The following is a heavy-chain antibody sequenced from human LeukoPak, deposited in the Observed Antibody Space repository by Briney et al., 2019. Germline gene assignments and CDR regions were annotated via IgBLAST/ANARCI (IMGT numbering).Heavy chain of an antibody. CDR2: ISSSTTTM. V-gene: IGHV3-48*01. CDR1: GFSFYTYS. CDR3: ARGRHYYDSSVNRGADY. J-gene: IGHJ4*02. Sequence: GASLRLSCAASGFSFYTYSMDWVRQAPGKGLEWVSYISSSTTTMLYADSVKGRFTISRDNAKNSLYLQMDSLRAEDTAVYYCARGRHYYDSSVNRGADYWGQGTLVTVSS. D-gene: IGHD3-22*01.